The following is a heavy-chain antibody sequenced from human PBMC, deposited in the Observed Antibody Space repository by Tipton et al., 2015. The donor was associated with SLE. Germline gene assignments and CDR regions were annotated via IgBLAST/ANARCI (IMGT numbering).Heavy chain of an antibody. CDR1: GCSISSGGYY. V-gene: IGHV4-31*03. D-gene: IGHD2-2*01. J-gene: IGHJ4*02. CDR3: ARGASGCSSTSCPFDY. Sequence: LRLSCTVSGCSISSGGYYWSWIRQHPGKGLEWIGYIYYSGSTYYNPSLKSRVTISVDTSKNQFSLKLSSVTAADTAVYYCARGASGCSSTSCPFDYWGQGTLVTVSP. CDR2: IYYSGST.